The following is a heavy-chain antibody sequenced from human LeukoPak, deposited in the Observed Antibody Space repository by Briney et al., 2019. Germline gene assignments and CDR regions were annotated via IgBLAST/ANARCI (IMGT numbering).Heavy chain of an antibody. J-gene: IGHJ4*02. V-gene: IGHV4-38-2*02. CDR2: IYHSGST. D-gene: IGHD4-17*01. CDR3: ARAYGDYVGVFDY. Sequence: KSSETLSLTCTVSGYSISSGYYWGWIRQPPGKGLEWIGSIYHSGSTYYNPSLKSRVTISVDTSKNQFSLKLSSVTAADTAVYYCARAYGDYVGVFDYWGQGTLVTVSS. CDR1: GYSISSGYY.